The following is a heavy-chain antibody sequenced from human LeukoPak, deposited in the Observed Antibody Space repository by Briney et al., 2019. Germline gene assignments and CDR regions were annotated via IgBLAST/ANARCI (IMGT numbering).Heavy chain of an antibody. V-gene: IGHV5-10-1*01. CDR1: GCGFISYW. J-gene: IGHJ4*02. Sequence: GPSLRTPSKGAGCGFISYWISWWRRMPGKGREGRGRIDPGDAHTIYSPSFEGHVTISADKSISTAYLQWSSLEAADTAMYYCVRQSPYGGSWYRFPDYWGQGTLVPVSS. CDR2: IDPGDAHT. CDR3: VRQSPYGGSWYRFPDY. D-gene: IGHD6-13*01.